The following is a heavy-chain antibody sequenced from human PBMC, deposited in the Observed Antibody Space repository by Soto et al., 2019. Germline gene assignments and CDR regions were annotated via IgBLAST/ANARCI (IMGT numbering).Heavy chain of an antibody. Sequence: SVKVSCKASGDTLSHYGVSWVRQVPGKGLEWMGGTTAILGTRDYAQKFQGRMTITSDESTTTSYMELNSLTSDDTVVYYCAAGDSSDTGDHWGQGTLVTVSS. V-gene: IGHV1-69*13. CDR3: AAGDSSDTGDH. J-gene: IGHJ4*02. CDR2: TTAILGTR. D-gene: IGHD5-18*01. CDR1: GDTLSHYG.